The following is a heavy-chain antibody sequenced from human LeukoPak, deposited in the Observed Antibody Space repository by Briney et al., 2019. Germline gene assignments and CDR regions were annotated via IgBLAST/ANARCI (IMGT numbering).Heavy chain of an antibody. CDR2: IDPNSGDT. Sequence: ASVKVSCKASGYTFTAYYIHWVRQAPGQGLEWMAWIDPNSGDTWSAPLFQGRVTMTRDTSITTASMELTWLSSDDTAVYYCALYSYGFDYWGQGTLVTVSS. J-gene: IGHJ4*02. V-gene: IGHV1-2*02. CDR3: ALYSYGFDY. D-gene: IGHD5-18*01. CDR1: GYTFTAYY.